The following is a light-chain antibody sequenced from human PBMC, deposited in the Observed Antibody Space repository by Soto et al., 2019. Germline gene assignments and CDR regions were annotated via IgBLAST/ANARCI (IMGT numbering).Light chain of an antibody. CDR1: QSVSSNY. J-gene: IGKJ1*01. CDR3: QQYNSYSWT. CDR2: GAS. Sequence: IVLTQSPGTLSLSPGERATLSCRASQSVSSNYLAWYQQKPGQAPRLLIYGASNRATGIPDRFSGSGSGTDFTLTISSLQPDDFATYYCQQYNSYSWTFGQGTKVDIK. V-gene: IGKV3-20*01.